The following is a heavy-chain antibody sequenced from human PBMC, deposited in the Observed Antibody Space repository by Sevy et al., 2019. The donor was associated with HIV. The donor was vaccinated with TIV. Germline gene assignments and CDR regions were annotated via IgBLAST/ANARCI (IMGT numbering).Heavy chain of an antibody. D-gene: IGHD6-19*01. J-gene: IGHJ6*02. Sequence: GGSLRLSCAASGFTFSSYSMNWVRQAPGKGLEWVSSISSSSSYIYYADSVKGRFTISRDNAKNSLYLQMNSLRAEDTAVYYCARDPIAVAGYPYGMDVRGQGTTVTVSS. CDR1: GFTFSSYS. V-gene: IGHV3-21*01. CDR2: ISSSSSYI. CDR3: ARDPIAVAGYPYGMDV.